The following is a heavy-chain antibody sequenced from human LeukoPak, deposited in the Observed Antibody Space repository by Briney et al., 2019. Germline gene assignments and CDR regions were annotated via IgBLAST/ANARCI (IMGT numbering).Heavy chain of an antibody. CDR2: FYYTGST. D-gene: IGHD5-24*01. V-gene: IGHV4-59*01. Sequence: SETLSLTCTVSGGSISTYYWSWIRQPPGKGMEWIGFFYYTGSTNYNPSLKSRVTISLDTSKNQFSLRLTSVTAADTAVYYCARGTDGRRYFDLWGRGTLLTVSS. J-gene: IGHJ2*01. CDR3: ARGTDGRRYFDL. CDR1: GGSISTYY.